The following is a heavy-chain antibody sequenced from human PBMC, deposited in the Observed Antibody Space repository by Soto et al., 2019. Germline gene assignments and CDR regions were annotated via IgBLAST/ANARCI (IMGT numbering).Heavy chain of an antibody. CDR2: IYYSGST. D-gene: IGHD3-10*01. J-gene: IGHJ4*02. CDR1: GGSISSGGYY. V-gene: IGHV4-31*03. CDR3: ARSTRGAYYYGSGSYYYFDY. Sequence: SETLSLTCTVSGGSISSGGYYWSWIRQHPGKGLEWIGYIYYSGSTYYNPSLKSRVTISVDTSKNQFSLKLSSVTAADTAVYYCARSTRGAYYYGSGSYYYFDYWGQGTLVTVS.